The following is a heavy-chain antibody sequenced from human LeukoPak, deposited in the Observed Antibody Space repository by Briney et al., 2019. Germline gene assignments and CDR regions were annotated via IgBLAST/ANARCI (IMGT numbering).Heavy chain of an antibody. V-gene: IGHV4-31*03. D-gene: IGHD5-12*01. CDR2: IYYSGST. CDR1: GGSISDAAYY. CDR3: ARESPNHSGYAHMEFGWYFDL. Sequence: PSQTLSLTCTVSGGSISDAAYYWSWIRQHPGEGLKWIGYIYYSGSTSYNPSLKSRVTISVDTSKNQFSLKLTSVTAADTAVYYCARESPNHSGYAHMEFGWYFDLWGRGTLVTVSS. J-gene: IGHJ2*01.